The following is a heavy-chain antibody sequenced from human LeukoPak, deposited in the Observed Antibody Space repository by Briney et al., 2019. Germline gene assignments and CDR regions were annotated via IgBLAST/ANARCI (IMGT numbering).Heavy chain of an antibody. CDR2: IYDSGKT. J-gene: IGHJ4*02. CDR1: GDSISSYY. Sequence: PETLSLTCTVSGDSISSYYWSWIRQPPGKGLEWIGYIYDSGKTNYNASLISRVTISVDTSKNQYSLKLTSGTPADTAVYYCARGGGTLDYWGQGTLVTVSS. CDR3: ARGGGTLDY. D-gene: IGHD3-16*01. V-gene: IGHV4-59*01.